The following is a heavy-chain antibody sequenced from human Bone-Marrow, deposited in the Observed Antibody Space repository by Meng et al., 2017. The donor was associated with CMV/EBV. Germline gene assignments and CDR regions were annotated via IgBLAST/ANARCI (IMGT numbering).Heavy chain of an antibody. J-gene: IGHJ5*01. CDR2: INPNSGGT. CDR3: AREGAARLFWFPNWFDP. CDR1: GYTFTGYY. V-gene: IGHV1-2*02. Sequence: ASVKVSCKASGYTFTGYYMHWVRQAPGQGLEWMGWINPNSGGTNYAQKFQGRVTMTRDTSISTAYMELSRLRSDDTAGYYCAREGAARLFWFPNWFDPWGQGALVTVSS. D-gene: IGHD6-6*01.